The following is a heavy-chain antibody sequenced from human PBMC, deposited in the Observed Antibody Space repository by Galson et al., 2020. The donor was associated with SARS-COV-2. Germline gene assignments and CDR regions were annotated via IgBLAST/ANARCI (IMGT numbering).Heavy chain of an antibody. V-gene: IGHV3-30*04. CDR1: GFTFSSYA. CDR2: ISYDGSNK. Sequence: GESLKISCAASGFTFSSYAMHWVRQAPGKGLEWVAVISYDGSNKYYADSVKGRFTISRDNSKNTLYLQMNSLRAEDTAVYYCARSLLWFGEVLDCWGQGTLVTVSS. D-gene: IGHD3-10*01. J-gene: IGHJ4*02. CDR3: ARSLLWFGEVLDC.